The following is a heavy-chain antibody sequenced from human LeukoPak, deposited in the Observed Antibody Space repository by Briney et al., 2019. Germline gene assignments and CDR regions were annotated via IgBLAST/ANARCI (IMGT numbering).Heavy chain of an antibody. V-gene: IGHV3-73*01. CDR1: GFTFSGSA. CDR3: TSRSNYDFWSGYESPGDAFDI. Sequence: GGSLKLSCAASGFTFSGSAMHWVRQASGKGLEWVGRIRSKANSYATAYAASVKGRFTISRDDSKNAAYLQMNSLKTEDTAVYYCTSRSNYDFWSGYESPGDAFDIWGQGTMVTVSS. J-gene: IGHJ3*02. D-gene: IGHD3-3*01. CDR2: IRSKANSYAT.